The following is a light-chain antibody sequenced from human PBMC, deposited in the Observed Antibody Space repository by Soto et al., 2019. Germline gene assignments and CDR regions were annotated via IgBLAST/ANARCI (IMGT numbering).Light chain of an antibody. J-gene: IGKJ2*01. CDR2: DAS. Sequence: DIQMTQSPSTLSASVGDRVTITCRASQSITNCLAWYQQKPGKAPKLLIFDASSLRSGVPSRFSGSGSGTEFTLTISSLQPEDFATYYCQQHNPYAPYTFGKGTKLEIK. CDR3: QQHNPYAPYT. V-gene: IGKV1-5*03. CDR1: QSITNC.